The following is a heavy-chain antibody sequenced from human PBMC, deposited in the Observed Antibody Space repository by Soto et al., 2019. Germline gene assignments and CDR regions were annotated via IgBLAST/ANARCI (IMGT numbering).Heavy chain of an antibody. CDR1: GSTFRSYG. CDR2: ISYDGSNK. CDR3: AKDTYYHDSTGYYVFDY. Sequence: GGSLRLSCAASGSTFRSYGMHWVRQAPGKGLEWVAAISYDGSNKFYVDSVKGRFTISRDNSEYMLFLQMNSLRAEDVFFYFCAKDTYYHDSTGYYVFDYWGQGTLVTVSS. D-gene: IGHD3-22*01. V-gene: IGHV3-30*18. J-gene: IGHJ4*02.